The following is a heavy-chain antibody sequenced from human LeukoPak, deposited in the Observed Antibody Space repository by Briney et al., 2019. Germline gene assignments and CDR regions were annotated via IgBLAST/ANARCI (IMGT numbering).Heavy chain of an antibody. J-gene: IGHJ4*02. V-gene: IGHV3-21*01. CDR2: ISSSSSYI. CDR1: GFTFSSYS. CDR3: ARYGYSYGYVDY. Sequence: GGSLRLSCAASGFTFSSYSMNWVRQAPGKGLEWVSSISSSSSYIYYADPVKGRFTISRDNAKNSLYLQMNSLRAEDTAVYYRARYGYSYGYVDYWGQGTLVTVSS. D-gene: IGHD5-18*01.